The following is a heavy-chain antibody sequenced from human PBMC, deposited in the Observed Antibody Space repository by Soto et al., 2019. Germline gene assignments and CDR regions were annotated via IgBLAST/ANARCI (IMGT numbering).Heavy chain of an antibody. CDR1: GYTFTDYY. CDR2: INPNSGGT. CDR3: ARDRQLWHEFDY. D-gene: IGHD3-10*01. Sequence: ASVKVSCKASGYTFTDYYLHWVRQAPGQGLEWMGWINPNSGGTNFAQKFQGRVAMTRDTSISTAYMKLSRLRSDDTAVYHCARDRQLWHEFDYWGQGSLVTVSS. J-gene: IGHJ4*02. V-gene: IGHV1-2*02.